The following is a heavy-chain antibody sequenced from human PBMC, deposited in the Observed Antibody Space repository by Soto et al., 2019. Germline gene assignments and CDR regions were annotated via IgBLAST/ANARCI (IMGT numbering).Heavy chain of an antibody. CDR1: GYTFTSYY. CDR2: INPSGGST. J-gene: IGHJ4*02. V-gene: IGHV1-46*03. Sequence: ASVKVSCKASGYTFTSYYMHWVRQAPGQGLEWMGIINPSGGSTSYAQKFQGRVTMTRDTSTSTVYMELSSLRSEDTAVYYCAYRSTSWLIKAYYFDYWGQGTLVTVSS. D-gene: IGHD2-2*01. CDR3: AYRSTSWLIKAYYFDY.